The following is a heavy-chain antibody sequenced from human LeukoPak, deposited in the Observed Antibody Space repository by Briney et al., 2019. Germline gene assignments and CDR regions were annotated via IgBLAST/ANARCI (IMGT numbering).Heavy chain of an antibody. CDR2: INHSGST. CDR1: GGSFSGYY. V-gene: IGHV4-34*01. J-gene: IGHJ6*02. Sequence: SETLSLTCAVYGGSFSGYYWSWIRQPPGKGLEWIGEINHSGSTNYNPSLKSRVTISVDTSKNQFSLKLSSVTAADTAVYYCAREYMVRGVGMDVWGQGTTVTVSS. D-gene: IGHD3-10*01. CDR3: AREYMVRGVGMDV.